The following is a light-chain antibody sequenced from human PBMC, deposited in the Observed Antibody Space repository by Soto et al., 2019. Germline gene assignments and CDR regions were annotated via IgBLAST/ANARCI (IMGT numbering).Light chain of an antibody. CDR2: DAS. Sequence: EIVLTQSTGTLSLSPGARATLSCRASQSVSSSYLAWYQQKPGQAPRLLIYDASNRATGIPDRFTGSGSGTDFTLTISRLEPEDFAVYDCQQYGSSGTFGQGTKVDIK. J-gene: IGKJ1*01. V-gene: IGKV3-20*01. CDR3: QQYGSSGT. CDR1: QSVSSSY.